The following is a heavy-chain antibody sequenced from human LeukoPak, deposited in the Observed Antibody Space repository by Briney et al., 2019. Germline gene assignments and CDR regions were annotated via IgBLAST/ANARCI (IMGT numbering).Heavy chain of an antibody. Sequence: ASVKVSCKASGGTFSSYAISWVRQAPGQGLEWMGWINPNSGGTNYAQKFQGRVTMTRDTSISTAYMELSRLRSDDTAVYYCARGNYYESAFDIWGQGTMVTVSS. CDR3: ARGNYYESAFDI. D-gene: IGHD3-22*01. V-gene: IGHV1-2*02. CDR1: GGTFSSYA. CDR2: INPNSGGT. J-gene: IGHJ3*02.